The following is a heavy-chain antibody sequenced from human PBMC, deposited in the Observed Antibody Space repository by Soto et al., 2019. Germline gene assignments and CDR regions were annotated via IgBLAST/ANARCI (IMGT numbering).Heavy chain of an antibody. CDR2: IYPGDSDT. Sequence: GESLKISCKGSGYSFTSYWIGWVRQMPGKGLEWMGIIYPGDSDTRYSPSFQGQVTISADKSISTAYLQWSSLKASDTAMYFCARQGYYYHSSGYSGYYYGMDVWDKVTAVTVSS. D-gene: IGHD3-22*01. J-gene: IGHJ6*04. CDR1: GYSFTSYW. CDR3: ARQGYYYHSSGYSGYYYGMDV. V-gene: IGHV5-51*01.